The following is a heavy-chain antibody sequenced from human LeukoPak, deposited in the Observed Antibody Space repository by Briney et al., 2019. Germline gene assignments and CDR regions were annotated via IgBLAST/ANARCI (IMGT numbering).Heavy chain of an antibody. Sequence: GGSLRLSCAASGFTFNGYAMSWVRQAPGKGLEWVSTISPTGAGTYYADSVKGLFTISRDNSKNTLYLEMNSLRAEDTAVYYCAKYTERAFDVWGQGTAVTVSS. CDR1: GFTFNGYA. D-gene: IGHD2-2*02. J-gene: IGHJ3*01. V-gene: IGHV3-23*01. CDR3: AKYTERAFDV. CDR2: ISPTGAGT.